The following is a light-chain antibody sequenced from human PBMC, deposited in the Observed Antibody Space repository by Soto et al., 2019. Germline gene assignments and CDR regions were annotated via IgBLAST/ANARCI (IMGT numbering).Light chain of an antibody. Sequence: EIVMTQSPATLSVSPGERATLSCRASQSVSIKLVWYQEKPGQALRLLIYGASTRATGIPARFSGSGSGTEFTLTISSLQSEDLAVYYCQQHYTWPPTFGQGTRVETK. CDR2: GAS. CDR1: QSVSIK. CDR3: QQHYTWPPT. V-gene: IGKV3-15*01. J-gene: IGKJ1*01.